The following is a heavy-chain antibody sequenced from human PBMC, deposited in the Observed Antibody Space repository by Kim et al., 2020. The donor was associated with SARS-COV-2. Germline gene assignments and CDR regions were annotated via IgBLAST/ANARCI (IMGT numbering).Heavy chain of an antibody. V-gene: IGHV3-74*01. CDR1: GFTFSSYW. CDR3: ARVEPDYYYYGMDV. J-gene: IGHJ6*02. Sequence: GGSLRLSCAASGFTFSSYWMHWVRQAPGKGLVWVSRINSDGSSTSYADSVKGRFTISRDNAKNTLYLQMNSLRAEDTAVYYCARVEPDYYYYGMDVWGQGTTVTVSS. CDR2: INSDGSST.